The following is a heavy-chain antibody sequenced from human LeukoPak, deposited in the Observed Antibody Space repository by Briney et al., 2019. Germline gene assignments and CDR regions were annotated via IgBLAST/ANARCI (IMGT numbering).Heavy chain of an antibody. J-gene: IGHJ3*02. CDR3: ARILWSGYFINDAFDI. D-gene: IGHD3-3*01. CDR1: GYTFTSYD. V-gene: IGHV1-8*01. Sequence: ASVKVSCKASGYTFTSYDINWVRQATGQGLEWMGWMNPNSGNTGYAQKFQGRVTMTRNTSISTAYMELSSLRSEDTAVYYCARILWSGYFINDAFDIWGQGTMVTVSS. CDR2: MNPNSGNT.